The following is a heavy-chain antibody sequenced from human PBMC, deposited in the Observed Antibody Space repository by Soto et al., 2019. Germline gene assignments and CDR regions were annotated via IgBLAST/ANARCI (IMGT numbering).Heavy chain of an antibody. J-gene: IGHJ4*02. CDR2: INPNSGGT. CDR3: AREPATAKPEGVDF. V-gene: IGHV1-2*02. CDR1: GYTFSDYY. Sequence: ASVKVSCKASGYTFSDYYIHWLRQAPGQGLEWMGWINPNSGGTKYAPKFQGGVTMTRDTSISTAYMELSRLRSGDTAVYYCAREPATAKPEGVDFWGQGTLVTVSS. D-gene: IGHD1-1*01.